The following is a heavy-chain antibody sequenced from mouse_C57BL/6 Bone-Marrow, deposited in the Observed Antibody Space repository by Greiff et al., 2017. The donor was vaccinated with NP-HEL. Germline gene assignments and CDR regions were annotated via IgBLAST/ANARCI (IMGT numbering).Heavy chain of an antibody. V-gene: IGHV5-9-1*02. CDR1: GFTFSSYA. CDR3: TRGGLPRFAY. J-gene: IGHJ3*01. Sequence: EVQLVESGEGLVKPGGSLKLSCAASGFTFSSYAMSWVRQTPEKRLEWVAYISSGGDYIYYADTVKGRFTISRDNARNTLYLQLSSLKAEDAAMYYCTRGGLPRFAYWGQGTLVTVSA. CDR2: ISSGGDYI. D-gene: IGHD2-4*01.